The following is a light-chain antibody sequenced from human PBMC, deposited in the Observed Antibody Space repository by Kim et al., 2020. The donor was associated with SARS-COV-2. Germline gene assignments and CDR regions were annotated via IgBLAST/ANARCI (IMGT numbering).Light chain of an antibody. CDR2: YDS. V-gene: IGLV3-21*04. J-gene: IGLJ3*02. Sequence: PGKTDRSTCGGNNIGSKSVHCYQQKPGQAPVLVIYYDSDRPSGIPERFSGSNSGNTATLTISRVEAGDEADYYCQVWDSSSDLHWVFGGGTQLTVL. CDR3: QVWDSSSDLHWV. CDR1: NIGSKS.